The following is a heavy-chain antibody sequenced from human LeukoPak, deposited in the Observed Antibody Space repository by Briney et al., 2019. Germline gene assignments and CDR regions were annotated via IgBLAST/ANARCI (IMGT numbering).Heavy chain of an antibody. V-gene: IGHV4-59*08. CDR1: GGSIRSYY. CDR3: ARHSMTYSNSYFDY. J-gene: IGHJ4*02. Sequence: PSETLSLTCTVSGGSIRSYYWSWIRQPPGKGLEWIGYIYYSGSTNYNPSLKSRVTISVDTSKNQFSLKLSSVTAADTAVYYCARHSMTYSNSYFDYWGQGTLVTVSS. CDR2: IYYSGST. D-gene: IGHD4-11*01.